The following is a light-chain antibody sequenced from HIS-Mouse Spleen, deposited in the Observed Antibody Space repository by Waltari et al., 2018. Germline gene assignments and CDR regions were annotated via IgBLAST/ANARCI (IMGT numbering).Light chain of an antibody. V-gene: IGLV2-8*01. CDR1: SSDVGGYNY. CDR3: AAWDDSLSGPV. CDR2: EVS. J-gene: IGLJ3*02. Sequence: QSALTQPPSASGSPGQSVTISCTGTSSDVGGYNYVSWYQQPPGKAPKLMIYEVSKRPARVPNRFAGSKSGTSASLAISGLRSEDEADYYCAAWDDSLSGPVFGGGTKLTVL.